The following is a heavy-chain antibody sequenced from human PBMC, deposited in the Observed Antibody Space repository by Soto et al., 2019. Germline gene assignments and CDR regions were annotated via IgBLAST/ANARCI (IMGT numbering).Heavy chain of an antibody. CDR2: IYYSGTT. CDR1: NGSVSSGTYS. V-gene: IGHV4-30-2*01. CDR3: ARGHYYYGMDV. Sequence: SETLSLTCTVSNGSVSSGTYSWSWVRQPPGKGLEWIGYIYYSGTTYYTPSLKSRLTMSMDRASDHFSLNLTSVTAADTAVYFCARGHYYYGMDVWGQGITVTVSS. J-gene: IGHJ6*02.